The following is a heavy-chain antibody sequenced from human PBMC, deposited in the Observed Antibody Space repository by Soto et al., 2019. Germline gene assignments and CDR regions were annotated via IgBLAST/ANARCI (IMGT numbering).Heavy chain of an antibody. CDR2: ISTNNDAI. V-gene: IGHV3-48*01. D-gene: IGHD3-10*01. Sequence: ESGGGLVQPGGSLRLSCEASGFSISDCSMNWVRRAPGKGLEWISYISTNNDAIYYADSVKGRFTISRDNAKNSLYLQMNSLRAEDTALYYCASVLGSRRSGSYPSYWGQGTLVTVSS. J-gene: IGHJ4*02. CDR3: ASVLGSRRSGSYPSY. CDR1: GFSISDCS.